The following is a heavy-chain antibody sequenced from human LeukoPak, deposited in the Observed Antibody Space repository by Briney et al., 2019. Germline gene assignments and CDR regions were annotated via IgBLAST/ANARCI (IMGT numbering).Heavy chain of an antibody. V-gene: IGHV4-38-2*02. J-gene: IGHJ3*02. CDR1: GYSITSGYY. CDR3: ARHFEYSSPVDI. Sequence: SETLSLTCSVSGYSITSGYYWGWIRQPPGKGLEWIGSIYHSGSTFYNPTLKSRVTISVDPSKNQFSLKLSSVTAADTAVYYCARHFEYSSPVDIWGQGTMVSVSS. CDR2: IYHSGST. D-gene: IGHD6-6*01.